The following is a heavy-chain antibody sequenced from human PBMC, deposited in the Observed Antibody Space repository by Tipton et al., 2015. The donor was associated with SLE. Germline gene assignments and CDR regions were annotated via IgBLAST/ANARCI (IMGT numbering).Heavy chain of an antibody. Sequence: TLSLTCAVYVGSFSGYYWSWIRQPPGKGLEWIGEINHSGSTNYNPSLKSRVTISVDTSKNQFSLRLSSVTAADTAVYYCARGRDYGGWFDPWGQGTLVTVSS. D-gene: IGHD4-17*01. V-gene: IGHV4-34*01. CDR3: ARGRDYGGWFDP. CDR2: INHSGST. CDR1: VGSFSGYY. J-gene: IGHJ5*02.